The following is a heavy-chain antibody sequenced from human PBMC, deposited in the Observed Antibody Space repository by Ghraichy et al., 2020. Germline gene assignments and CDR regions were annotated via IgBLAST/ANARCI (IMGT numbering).Heavy chain of an antibody. Sequence: LNISCAVYGGSFSGYYWSWIRQPPGKGLEWIGEINHSGSTNYNPSLKSRVTISVDTSKNQFSLKLSSVTAADTAVYYCARGVGQGYSTYYYYYYGMDVWGQGTTVTVSS. CDR2: INHSGST. V-gene: IGHV4-34*01. CDR3: ARGVGQGYSTYYYYYYGMDV. J-gene: IGHJ6*02. D-gene: IGHD4-11*01. CDR1: GGSFSGYY.